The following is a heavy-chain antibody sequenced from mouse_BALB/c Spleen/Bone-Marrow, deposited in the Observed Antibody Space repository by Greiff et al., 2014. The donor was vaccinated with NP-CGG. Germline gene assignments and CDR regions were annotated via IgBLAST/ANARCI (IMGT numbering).Heavy chain of an antibody. J-gene: IGHJ2*01. Sequence: VQLKESGGGLVQPGGSLKISCAASGFDFSGYWMRWGRQGPGKGLEWIGEINPDSSTINYTPSLKDKVIISRDNAKNTLYLQMSKVRSEDTALYYCARLYYYGLQDYWGQGTTLTVSS. CDR3: ARLYYYGLQDY. CDR2: INPDSSTI. D-gene: IGHD1-1*01. V-gene: IGHV4-1*02. CDR1: GFDFSGYW.